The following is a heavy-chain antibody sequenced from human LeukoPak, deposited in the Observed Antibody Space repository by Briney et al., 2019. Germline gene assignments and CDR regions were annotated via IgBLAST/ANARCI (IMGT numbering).Heavy chain of an antibody. CDR1: GGSISSGSYY. J-gene: IGHJ4*02. Sequence: SETLSLTCTVSGGSISSGSYYWSWIRQPAGKGLEWIGRIYTSGSTNYNPSLKSRVTISVDTSKNQFSLKLSSVTAADTAVYYCAREGFGSGWYSGIYYFDYWGQGTLVTVSS. CDR2: IYTSGST. D-gene: IGHD6-19*01. CDR3: AREGFGSGWYSGIYYFDY. V-gene: IGHV4-61*02.